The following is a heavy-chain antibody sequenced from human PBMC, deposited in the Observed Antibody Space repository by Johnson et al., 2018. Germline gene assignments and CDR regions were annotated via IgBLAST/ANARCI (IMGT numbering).Heavy chain of an antibody. V-gene: IGHV3-48*01. CDR2: ISSSISTI. Sequence: VQLLESGGGLVQPGGSLRLSCAASGFTFSSYSMNWVRQAPGKGLEWVSYISSSISTIYYADSVKGRFTTSRDNAKNSLYLQMNSLRAEDTAVYYCARDRRDYDFWSGYYPYYYYYMDVWGKGTTVTVSS. CDR1: GFTFSSYS. J-gene: IGHJ6*03. D-gene: IGHD3-3*01. CDR3: ARDRRDYDFWSGYYPYYYYYMDV.